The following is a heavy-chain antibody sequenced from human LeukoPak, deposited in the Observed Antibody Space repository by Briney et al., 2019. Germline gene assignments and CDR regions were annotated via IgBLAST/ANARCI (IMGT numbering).Heavy chain of an antibody. V-gene: IGHV3-11*01. CDR2: MSNSGSTI. Sequence: PGGSLRLSCAASGFTFSDYYMNWIRQAPGKGLEWVSYMSNSGSTIYYADFAKGRFTISRDNDKNSLYLQMNSLRAEDTAVYYCARGKTATGTGSAYWGQGTLVTVSS. CDR3: ARGKTATGTGSAY. CDR1: GFTFSDYY. J-gene: IGHJ4*02. D-gene: IGHD3-10*01.